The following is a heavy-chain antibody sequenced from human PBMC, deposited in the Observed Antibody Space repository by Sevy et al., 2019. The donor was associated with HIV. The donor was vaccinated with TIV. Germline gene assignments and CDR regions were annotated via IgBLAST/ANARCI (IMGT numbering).Heavy chain of an antibody. V-gene: IGHV3-21*01. D-gene: IGHD3-10*01. Sequence: GGSLRLSCAASGFTFSNYFIKWVRQAPGKGLEWVSSISSGSSYIFYADSVKGRFTISRDNAKNSLYLHMNSLRAEDTAVYYCARGDYYGSLYYFDYWGPGTLLTVSS. CDR2: ISSGSSYI. J-gene: IGHJ4*02. CDR3: ARGDYYGSLYYFDY. CDR1: GFTFSNYF.